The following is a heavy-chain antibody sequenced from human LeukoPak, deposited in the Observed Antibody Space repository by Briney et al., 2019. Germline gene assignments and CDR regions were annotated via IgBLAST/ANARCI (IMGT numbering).Heavy chain of an antibody. CDR3: AKEGYYYDSSGYYRYFDY. Sequence: GGSLRLSCAASGFTFSSYGMHWVRQAPGKGLEWVAFIRYDGSNKYYADSVKGRFTISRDNSKNTLYLQMNSLRAEDTAVYYCAKEGYYYDSSGYYRYFDYRGQGTLVTVSS. CDR1: GFTFSSYG. D-gene: IGHD3-22*01. CDR2: IRYDGSNK. J-gene: IGHJ4*02. V-gene: IGHV3-30*02.